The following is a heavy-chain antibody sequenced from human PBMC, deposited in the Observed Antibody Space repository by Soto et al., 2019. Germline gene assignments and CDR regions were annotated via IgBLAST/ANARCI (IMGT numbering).Heavy chain of an antibody. V-gene: IGHV6-1*01. CDR3: ARGQGATYSSIWTFDY. CDR1: GDSVSSNSAA. D-gene: IGHD6-13*01. Sequence: SQTLSLTCAISGDSVSSNSAAWNWIRQSPSRGLEWLGRTYYRSKWYNDYEVSVKSRITINPDTSKKQFSLQLNSVTPDDTAVYYCARGQGATYSSIWTFDYWGQGTLVTVSS. J-gene: IGHJ4*02. CDR2: TYYRSKWYN.